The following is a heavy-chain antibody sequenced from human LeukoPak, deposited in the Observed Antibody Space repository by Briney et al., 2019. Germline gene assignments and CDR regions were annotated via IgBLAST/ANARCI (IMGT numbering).Heavy chain of an antibody. Sequence: GSLRLSCAASGFTFSSYEMNWVRQAPGKGLEWVSYISSSGSTIYYADSVKGRFTISRDNAKNSLYLQMNSLRAEDTAVYYCARALPLAVAGTAFDYWGQGTLVTVSS. V-gene: IGHV3-48*03. CDR2: ISSSGSTI. D-gene: IGHD6-19*01. CDR1: GFTFSSYE. J-gene: IGHJ4*02. CDR3: ARALPLAVAGTAFDY.